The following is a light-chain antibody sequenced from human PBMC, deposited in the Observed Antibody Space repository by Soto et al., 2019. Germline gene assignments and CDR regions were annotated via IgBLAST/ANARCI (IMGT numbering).Light chain of an antibody. CDR2: AAS. Sequence: DIQLTQSPSFLSASVGDRVTITCRSSQGISSYLAWYQQKPGKAPKLLIYAASTLQSGVPSRFSGSGSGTEFTLTISSLQPEDFATYYCPQLNSYIITFGQGTRLEIK. CDR1: QGISSY. J-gene: IGKJ5*01. CDR3: PQLNSYIIT. V-gene: IGKV1-9*01.